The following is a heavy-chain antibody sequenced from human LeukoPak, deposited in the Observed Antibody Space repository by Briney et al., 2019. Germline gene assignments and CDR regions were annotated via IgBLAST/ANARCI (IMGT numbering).Heavy chain of an antibody. CDR3: ASLSGDYGDF. Sequence: SETLSLTCTVSGGSISSYYWSWIRQPPGKGLEWIGYIYYSGSTNYNPSLKSRVTISIDTSKNQFSLKLSSVTAADTAVYHCASLSGDYGDFWGQGTLVTVSS. CDR2: IYYSGST. J-gene: IGHJ4*02. D-gene: IGHD4-17*01. CDR1: GGSISSYY. V-gene: IGHV4-59*01.